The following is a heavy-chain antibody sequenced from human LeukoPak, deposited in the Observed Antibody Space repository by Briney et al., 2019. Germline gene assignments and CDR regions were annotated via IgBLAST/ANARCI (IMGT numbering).Heavy chain of an antibody. D-gene: IGHD6-25*01. CDR1: GFPFGNFW. CDR3: ATDVTGSEDR. CDR2: MDTDGRTT. V-gene: IGHV3-74*01. J-gene: IGHJ5*02. Sequence: GGSLRLSCVVSGFPFGNFWMHWVRQVPGEGLVWVARMDTDGRTTDYADSVKGRFTISRDNARNTLYLQMRSLRADDTALYYCATDVTGSEDRWGQGTLVTASS.